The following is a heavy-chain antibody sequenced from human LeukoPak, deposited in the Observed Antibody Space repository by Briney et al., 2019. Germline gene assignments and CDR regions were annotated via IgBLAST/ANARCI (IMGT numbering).Heavy chain of an antibody. Sequence: GASVKVSCKASGYTFTSYYMHWVRQAPGQGLEWMGIINPSGGSTSYAQKFQGRVTMTRDTSTSTVYMELSSLRSEDTAVYYCAREVGIVVVPAAIRPLSMDVWGQGTRSPSP. CDR2: INPSGGST. CDR1: GYTFTSYY. CDR3: AREVGIVVVPAAIRPLSMDV. V-gene: IGHV1-46*01. D-gene: IGHD2-2*01. J-gene: IGHJ6*02.